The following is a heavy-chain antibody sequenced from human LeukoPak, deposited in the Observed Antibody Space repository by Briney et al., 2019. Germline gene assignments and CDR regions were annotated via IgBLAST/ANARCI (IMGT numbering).Heavy chain of an antibody. J-gene: IGHJ6*04. CDR1: GFTFSNYS. D-gene: IGHD5-18*01. Sequence: PGGSLRLSCAASGFTFSNYSMNRVRQAPGKGLEWVSSISSSSSYIYYADSVKGRFTISRDNANNSPYLQMNSLRAEDTAVYYCARDQPRYGQMMGWYYYGMDVWGKGTTVTVSS. V-gene: IGHV3-21*01. CDR3: ARDQPRYGQMMGWYYYGMDV. CDR2: ISSSSSYI.